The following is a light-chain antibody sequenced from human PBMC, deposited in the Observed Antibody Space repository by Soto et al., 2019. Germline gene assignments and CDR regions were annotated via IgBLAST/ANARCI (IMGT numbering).Light chain of an antibody. CDR3: KQYNTNPWT. Sequence: DIQMTQSPSTLSASVGDRVTITCRASQSIRTWLAWYQQKPGKAPKLLIYDASSLKSGVPSRFSGGGSGTEFTLTISSLQPDDFTTYSCKQYNTNPWTCGQGTKVDIK. J-gene: IGKJ1*01. CDR1: QSIRTW. CDR2: DAS. V-gene: IGKV1-5*01.